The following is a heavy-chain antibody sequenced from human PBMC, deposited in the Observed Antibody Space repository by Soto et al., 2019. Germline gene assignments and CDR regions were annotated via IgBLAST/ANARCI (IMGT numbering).Heavy chain of an antibody. CDR2: INPNSGGT. CDR3: AIIGLAAGTGDY. V-gene: IGHV1-2*04. D-gene: IGHD6-13*01. Sequence: ASVKVSCKASGYTFTSYGISWVRQAPGQGLEWMGWINPNSGGTNYAQKFQGWVTMTRDTSISTAYMELSRLRSDDTAVYYCAIIGLAAGTGDYWGQGTLVTVSS. CDR1: GYTFTSYG. J-gene: IGHJ4*02.